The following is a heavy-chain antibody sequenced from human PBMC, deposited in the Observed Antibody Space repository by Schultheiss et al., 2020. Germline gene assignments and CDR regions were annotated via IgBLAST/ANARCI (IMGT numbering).Heavy chain of an antibody. CDR3: ARASLQGYFDY. CDR1: GFTFSSYA. V-gene: IGHV3-30*04. J-gene: IGHJ4*02. Sequence: GGSLRLSCAASGFTFSSYAMHWVRQAPGKGLEWVAVISYDGSNEYYADSVKGRFTISRDNSKNTLYLQMNSLRAEDTAVYYCARASLQGYFDYWGQGTLVTVSS. CDR2: ISYDGSNE.